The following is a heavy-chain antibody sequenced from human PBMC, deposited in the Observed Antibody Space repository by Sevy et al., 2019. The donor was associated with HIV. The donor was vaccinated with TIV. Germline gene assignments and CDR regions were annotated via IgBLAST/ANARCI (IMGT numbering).Heavy chain of an antibody. CDR1: GYTLTKLS. CDR2: FDPEDGET. V-gene: IGHV1-24*01. D-gene: IGHD3-16*01. CDR3: ARPKYVANDYESLDI. Sequence: ASVKVSCKVSGYTLTKLSMHWVRQAPGKGLEWMGGFDPEDGETIYAQKFQGRVTMTEDTSTDTAYMGLSSLRSEDTAVYYCARPKYVANDYESLDIWGQGTMVTVSS. J-gene: IGHJ3*02.